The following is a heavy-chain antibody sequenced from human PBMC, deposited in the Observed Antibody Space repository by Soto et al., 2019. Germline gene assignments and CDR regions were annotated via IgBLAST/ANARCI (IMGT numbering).Heavy chain of an antibody. Sequence: PGGSLRLSCAASGFAFSSYAMSWVRQAPGKGLEWVSAISGSGGSTYYADSVKGRFTISRDNSKNTLYLQMNSLRAEDTAVYYCAKDRDDTYYDFWSGSLNYYYYGMDVWGQGTTVTVSS. D-gene: IGHD3-3*01. J-gene: IGHJ6*02. CDR1: GFAFSSYA. V-gene: IGHV3-23*01. CDR2: ISGSGGST. CDR3: AKDRDDTYYDFWSGSLNYYYYGMDV.